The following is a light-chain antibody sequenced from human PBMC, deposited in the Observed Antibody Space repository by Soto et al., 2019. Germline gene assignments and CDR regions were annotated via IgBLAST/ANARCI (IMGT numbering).Light chain of an antibody. V-gene: IGKV3-11*01. CDR3: QQRSNWPPLT. CDR2: DAS. J-gene: IGKJ4*01. Sequence: EIVLTQSPATLSLSPGERATLSCRASQSISNYLVWYQQKPGQAPGLLIYDASNRATGIPARFSGSGSGTDFTLTISSLEPEDFAIYYCQQRSNWPPLTFGGGTKVEIK. CDR1: QSISNY.